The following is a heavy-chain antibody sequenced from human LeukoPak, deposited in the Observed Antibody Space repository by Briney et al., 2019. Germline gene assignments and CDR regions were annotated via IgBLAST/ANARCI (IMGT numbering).Heavy chain of an antibody. V-gene: IGHV4-34*01. J-gene: IGHJ4*02. CDR1: GGSFSGYY. D-gene: IGHD3-10*01. Sequence: PSETLSLTCAVYGGSFSGYYWSWIRHPPGKGLEWIGEINHSGSTNYNPSLKSRVTISVDTSKNQFSLKLSSVTAADTAVYYCACSVRGPNQDYWGQGTLVTVSS. CDR3: ACSVRGPNQDY. CDR2: INHSGST.